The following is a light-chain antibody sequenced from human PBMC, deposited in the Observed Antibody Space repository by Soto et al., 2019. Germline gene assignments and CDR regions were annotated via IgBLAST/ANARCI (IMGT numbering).Light chain of an antibody. CDR2: DVS. CDR1: SSDVGGYDS. CDR3: TSYAGSIYV. Sequence: QSALTQPPSASGSPGQSVTISCTGTSSDVGGYDSVSWYQQHPGKVPKLMIYDVSKRPSGVPDRFSGSKSGNTASLTVSGLQAEDEADYYCTSYAGSIYVFGTGTKVTVL. J-gene: IGLJ1*01. V-gene: IGLV2-8*01.